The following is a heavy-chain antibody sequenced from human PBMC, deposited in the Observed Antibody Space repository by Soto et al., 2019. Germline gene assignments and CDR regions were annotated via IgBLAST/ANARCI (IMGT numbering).Heavy chain of an antibody. J-gene: IGHJ4*02. V-gene: IGHV3-30*03. D-gene: IGHD6-13*01. CDR2: LANDESDQ. CDR1: GFTFHGYG. CDR3: AISIGVSSYYPPDY. Sequence: QVQLVESGGGVVQPGGSLRLSCAASGFTFHGYGMHWVRQSPGEGLEWVAVLANDESDQYFADSVKGRFTISRDNSKNTLYLQLDSLRPEDTPGYYCAISIGVSSYYPPDYWGQGTLVTVSS.